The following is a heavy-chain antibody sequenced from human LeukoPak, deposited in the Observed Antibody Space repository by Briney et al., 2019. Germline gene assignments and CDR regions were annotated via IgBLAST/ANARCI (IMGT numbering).Heavy chain of an antibody. CDR1: GDSISRFY. CDR2: DT. Sequence: SETLSLTCSVSGDSISRFYWSWVRQPPGKGLEWIGCDTNYNPSLKSRVTISVDRSKNQFSLKLSSVTAADTAVYYCARAKDYDYVWGELWGQGTLVTVSS. D-gene: IGHD3-16*01. V-gene: IGHV4-59*12. CDR3: ARAKDYDYVWGEL. J-gene: IGHJ4*02.